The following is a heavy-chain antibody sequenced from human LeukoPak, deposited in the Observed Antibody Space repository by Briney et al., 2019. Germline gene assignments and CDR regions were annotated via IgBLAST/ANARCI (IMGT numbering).Heavy chain of an antibody. J-gene: IGHJ3*02. CDR3: ASSDSSGYYYDTAFDI. CDR1: GFTFSSYA. D-gene: IGHD3-22*01. V-gene: IGHV3-30*04. Sequence: PGGSLRLSCAASGFTFSSYAMHWVRQAPGKGLEWVAVISYDGSNKYYADSVKGRFTISRDNSKNTLYLQMDSLRAEDTAVYYCASSDSSGYYYDTAFDIWGQGTMVTVSS. CDR2: ISYDGSNK.